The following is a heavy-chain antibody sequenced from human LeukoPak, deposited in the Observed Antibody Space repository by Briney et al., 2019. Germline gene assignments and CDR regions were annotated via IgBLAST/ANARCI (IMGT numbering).Heavy chain of an antibody. CDR1: GYTFTNYG. CDR3: ARWLRDYNDWFDP. CDR2: ISAYNGNT. Sequence: GASVKVSCKTSGYTFTNYGIIRVRQAPGQGLEWMGWISAYNGNTNYGQKVQGRVTMTTDTSTSTAYMELRSLRSDDTALYYCARWLRDYNDWFDPWGQGTLVTVSS. D-gene: IGHD3-10*01. J-gene: IGHJ5*02. V-gene: IGHV1-18*01.